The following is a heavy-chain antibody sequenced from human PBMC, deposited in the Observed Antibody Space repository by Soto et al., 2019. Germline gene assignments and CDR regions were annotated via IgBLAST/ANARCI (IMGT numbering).Heavy chain of an antibody. CDR3: ARVRGFDYWFFLDF. Sequence: QVQLLQSGAEVKRPGASIRVSCKASGYTFTSFSITWVRQAPGQGFEWMGWISAYSADAKSTQKFQDRLTMTTDTSTNTAYMELRSLRSDDTAVYYCARVRGFDYWFFLDFWGQGTLVTVSS. CDR2: ISAYSADA. CDR1: GYTFTSFS. J-gene: IGHJ4*02. V-gene: IGHV1-18*01. D-gene: IGHD5-12*01.